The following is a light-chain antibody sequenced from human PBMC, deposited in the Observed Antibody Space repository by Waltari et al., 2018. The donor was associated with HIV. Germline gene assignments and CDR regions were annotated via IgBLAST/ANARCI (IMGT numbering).Light chain of an antibody. CDR2: SYN. J-gene: IGLJ1*01. Sequence: QSVLTQPPSASGTPGQRVTISCSGSSSNIGTNTENWYQQLPGTAPKLLIYSYNQRPSGVPDRFSGSKSGTSASLAISGLQSEDEADYYCASWDVSLNGYVFGTGTKVTVL. CDR3: ASWDVSLNGYV. CDR1: SSNIGTNT. V-gene: IGLV1-44*01.